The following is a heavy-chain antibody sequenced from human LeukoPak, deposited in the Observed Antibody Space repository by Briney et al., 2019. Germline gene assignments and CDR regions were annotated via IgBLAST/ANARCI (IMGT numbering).Heavy chain of an antibody. V-gene: IGHV1-3*01. CDR3: ARGVTIFGVVITPPFDY. J-gene: IGHJ4*02. CDR2: INAGNGNT. CDR1: GGTFSSYA. Sequence: ASVKVSCKASGGTFSSYAISWVRQAHGQRLEWMGWINAGNGNTKYSQKFQGRVTITRDTSASTAYMELSSLRSEDTAVYYCARGVTIFGVVITPPFDYWGQGTLVTVSS. D-gene: IGHD3-3*01.